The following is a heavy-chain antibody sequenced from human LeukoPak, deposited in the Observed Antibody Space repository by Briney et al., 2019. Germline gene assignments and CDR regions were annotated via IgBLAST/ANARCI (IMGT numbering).Heavy chain of an antibody. CDR1: GGSIISRDYH. J-gene: IGHJ3*02. CDR2: ISYSGNT. CDR3: ARHCCSGPAKRVFDI. D-gene: IGHD2-15*01. Sequence: SETLSLTYTVSGGSIISRDYHWGWVRQPPGEGLEWIGTISYSGNTDYNPSLRSRVTISVDTSNNQFSLRLGSVTAADTAVYHCARHCCSGPAKRVFDIWGQGTMVTVSS. V-gene: IGHV4-39*01.